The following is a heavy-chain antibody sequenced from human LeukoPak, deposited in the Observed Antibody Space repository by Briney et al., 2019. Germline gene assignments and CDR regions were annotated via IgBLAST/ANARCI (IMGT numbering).Heavy chain of an antibody. CDR2: IYYGGST. D-gene: IGHD6-13*01. CDR1: DGSISSGDYY. Sequence: SETLSLTCTVSDGSISSGDYYWSWIRQPPGKGLEWIGYIYYGGSTYYNPSLKSRVTISVDTSKNQFSLKLSSVTAADTAVYYCASCIAAAEAFDIWGQGTMVTVSS. V-gene: IGHV4-30-4*01. J-gene: IGHJ3*02. CDR3: ASCIAAAEAFDI.